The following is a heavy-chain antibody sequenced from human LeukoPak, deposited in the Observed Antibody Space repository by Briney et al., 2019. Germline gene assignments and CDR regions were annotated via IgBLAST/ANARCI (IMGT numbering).Heavy chain of an antibody. V-gene: IGHV3-23*01. CDR2: ISGSGLST. CDR3: ARETFGYSSC. CDR1: GFTFYDYG. J-gene: IGHJ4*02. Sequence: PGGSLRLSCAASGFTFYDYGMTWVRQAPGKGLEWVSTISGSGLSTYYADSVKGRFTISRDNSKNTLYLQMNSLRAEDTAVYYCARETFGYSSCWGQGTLVTVSS. D-gene: IGHD6-19*01.